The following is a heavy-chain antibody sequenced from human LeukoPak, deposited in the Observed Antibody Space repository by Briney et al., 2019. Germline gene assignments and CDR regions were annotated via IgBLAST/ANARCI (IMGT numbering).Heavy chain of an antibody. CDR2: ISGSGGST. J-gene: IGHJ4*02. CDR1: GFTFSSYA. V-gene: IGHV3-23*01. CDR3: AKDLAYYHDSSGYFDY. Sequence: GGSLRLSCAASGFTFSSYAMSWVRQAPGKGLEWVSAISGSGGSTYYADSVKGRFTISRDNSKNTLYLQMNSLRAEDTAVYYCAKDLAYYHDSSGYFDYWGQGTLVTVSS. D-gene: IGHD3-22*01.